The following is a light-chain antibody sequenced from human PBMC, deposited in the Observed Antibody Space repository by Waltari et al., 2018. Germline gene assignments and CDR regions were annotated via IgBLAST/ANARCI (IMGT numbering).Light chain of an antibody. CDR2: WAS. J-gene: IGKJ5*01. Sequence: DIVMTQSPDSLAVSLGGRATINCKSSQSVLYSSNNKNNVAWYQQKPGQPPKLLVDWASARASGVPDRFSAGGSGTDFTLTISSLQAEDVAVYYCQQFYTTPMTFGQGTRLEIK. CDR1: QSVLYSSNNKNN. V-gene: IGKV4-1*01. CDR3: QQFYTTPMT.